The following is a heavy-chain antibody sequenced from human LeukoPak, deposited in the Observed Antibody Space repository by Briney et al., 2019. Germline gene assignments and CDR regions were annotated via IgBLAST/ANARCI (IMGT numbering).Heavy chain of an antibody. CDR1: GFTFSNAW. J-gene: IGHJ4*02. CDR2: IKSKTDGGTT. V-gene: IGHV3-15*01. CDR3: TTDYYDSRPRGDY. D-gene: IGHD3-22*01. Sequence: GGSLRLSCAASGFTFSNAWMSWVRQAPGKGLEWVGRIKSKTDGGTTDYAAPVRGRFTISRDDSKNTLYLQMNSLKTEDTAVYYCTTDYYDSRPRGDYWGQGTLVSVSS.